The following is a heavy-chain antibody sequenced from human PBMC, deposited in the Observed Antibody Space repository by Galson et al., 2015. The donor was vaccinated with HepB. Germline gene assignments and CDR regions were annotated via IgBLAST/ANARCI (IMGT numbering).Heavy chain of an antibody. CDR2: IGGGGGSA. D-gene: IGHD3-9*01. Sequence: SLRLSCAASGFTFSSYAMSWVRQAPGKGLEWVSAIGGGGGSAYYADSVKGRFTISRDNSENTLYLQMNSLRAEDTALYYCVKDGAYDMEDAFDIWVQGTMVAVSS. CDR1: GFTFSSYA. CDR3: VKDGAYDMEDAFDI. V-gene: IGHV3-23*01. J-gene: IGHJ3*02.